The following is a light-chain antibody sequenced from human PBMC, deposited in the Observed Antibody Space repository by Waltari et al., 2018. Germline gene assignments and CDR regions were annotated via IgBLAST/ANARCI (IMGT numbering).Light chain of an antibody. CDR1: NSDIGGYNS. CDR2: EVT. J-gene: IGLJ2*01. CDR3: SSYAGSYTLL. Sequence: QAALTQPRPVSGSPGQSVTISCTGTNSDIGGYNSVSWYQHHPDTAPKLVIFEVTKRPSGVSDHFSGSKSGNTASLTISGLQAEDEADYYCSSYAGSYTLLFGGGTRLTVL. V-gene: IGLV2-11*01.